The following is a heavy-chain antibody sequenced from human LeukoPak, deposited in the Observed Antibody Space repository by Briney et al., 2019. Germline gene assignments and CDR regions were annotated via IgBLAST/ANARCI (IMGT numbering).Heavy chain of an antibody. Sequence: GGSLRLSCAASGFTFSRYNMDGVRQAPGKGLEWVSFIDSSSRYIYQADSVKGRFTISRDNAKSSVCLQMNSLRAEDTAVYYCARVGGHCTSTSCPPPDYWGQGTLVTVSS. CDR3: ARVGGHCTSTSCPPPDY. CDR1: GFTFSRYN. CDR2: IDSSSRYI. J-gene: IGHJ4*02. V-gene: IGHV3-21*01. D-gene: IGHD2-2*01.